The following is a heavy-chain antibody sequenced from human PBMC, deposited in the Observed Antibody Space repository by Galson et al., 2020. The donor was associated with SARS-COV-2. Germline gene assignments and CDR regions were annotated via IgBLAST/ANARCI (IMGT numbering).Heavy chain of an antibody. D-gene: IGHD1-7*01. Sequence: ASVTVSCKASGYTLTNFGANWVRQTPGQRLEWMGWLSASNSNTKYAQNLQGRFTMTTDTSTSTAYLELSSLISDDTAVYYCAGGNHDNPGNYFHWGQGTLVTVSS. CDR3: AGGNHDNPGNYFH. CDR2: LSASNSNT. J-gene: IGHJ4*02. CDR1: GYTLTNFG. V-gene: IGHV1-18*04.